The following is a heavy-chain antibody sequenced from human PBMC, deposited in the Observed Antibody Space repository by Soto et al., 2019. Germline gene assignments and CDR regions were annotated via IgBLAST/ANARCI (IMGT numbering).Heavy chain of an antibody. D-gene: IGHD6-13*01. Sequence: VQLVQSGAEAKKPGASVKVSCKASGYTFTSYAMHWVRQAPGQRLEWMGWINAGNGNTKYSQKFQGRVTITRDTSACKAYMKLSRLRSEDTAVYYRARDVAAADYWGQGTLVTVSS. CDR2: INAGNGNT. J-gene: IGHJ4*02. CDR3: ARDVAAADY. CDR1: GYTFTSYA. V-gene: IGHV1-3*01.